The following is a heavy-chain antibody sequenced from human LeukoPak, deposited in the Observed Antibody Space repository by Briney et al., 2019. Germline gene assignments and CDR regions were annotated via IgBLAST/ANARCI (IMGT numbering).Heavy chain of an antibody. CDR3: VSGRRDSSGYCFDY. Sequence: ASVKVSCKASGYTFTSYDINWVRQATGQGLEWMGWMNPNSGNTGYAQKFQGRVTITRNTSISTAYMELSSLRSEDTAVYYCVSGRRDSSGYCFDYWCQGTLVTVSS. V-gene: IGHV1-8*03. CDR2: MNPNSGNT. J-gene: IGHJ4*02. CDR1: GYTFTSYD. D-gene: IGHD3-22*01.